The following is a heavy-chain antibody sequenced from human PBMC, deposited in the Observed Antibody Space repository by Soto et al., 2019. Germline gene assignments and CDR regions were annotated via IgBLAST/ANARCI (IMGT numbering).Heavy chain of an antibody. J-gene: IGHJ6*03. Sequence: GGSLRLSCAASGFTFSSYSMNWVRQAPGKGLEWVSYISSSSSTIYYADSVKGRFTISRDNAKNSLYLQMNSLRAEDTAVYYCASWMRDIVVVPAANPGYYYYMDVWGKGTTVTVSS. D-gene: IGHD2-2*01. V-gene: IGHV3-48*01. CDR3: ASWMRDIVVVPAANPGYYYYMDV. CDR1: GFTFSSYS. CDR2: ISSSSSTI.